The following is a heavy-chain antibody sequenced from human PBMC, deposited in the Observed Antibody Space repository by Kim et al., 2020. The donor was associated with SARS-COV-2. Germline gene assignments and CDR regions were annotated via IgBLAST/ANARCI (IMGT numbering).Heavy chain of an antibody. V-gene: IGHV4-34*01. Sequence: SETLSLTCAIYGESFRGYYWSWIRQTPGKGLEWIGEVNHVGDINHSVSLKSRVTIEADTSKNQFSLRLTSVTAADTAVYFCARGRRSRPLHGHLYFDYWGQGTRVTVSS. D-gene: IGHD3-3*02. CDR1: GESFRGYY. CDR2: VNHVGDI. J-gene: IGHJ4*02. CDR3: ARGRRSRPLHGHLYFDY.